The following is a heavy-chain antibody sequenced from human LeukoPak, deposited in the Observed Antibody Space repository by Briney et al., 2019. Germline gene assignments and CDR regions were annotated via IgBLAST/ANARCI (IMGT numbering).Heavy chain of an antibody. Sequence: GGSLRLSCAASGFTFSSYSMNWVRQAPGKGLEWVSSISSSSSYIYYADSVKGRFTISRDNAKNSLSLQMNSLRAEDTAIYYCARDSSGWYHWFDPWGQGTLVTVSS. D-gene: IGHD6-19*01. CDR1: GFTFSSYS. J-gene: IGHJ5*02. CDR3: ARDSSGWYHWFDP. V-gene: IGHV3-21*01. CDR2: ISSSSSYI.